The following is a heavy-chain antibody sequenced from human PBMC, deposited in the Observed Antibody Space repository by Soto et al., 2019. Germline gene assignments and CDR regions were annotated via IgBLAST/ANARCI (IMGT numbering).Heavy chain of an antibody. D-gene: IGHD4-17*01. Sequence: PSETLSLTCTVSGGSISSYYWSWIRQPAGKGLEWIGRIYTSGSTNYNPSLKSRVTMSVDTSKNQFSLKLSSVTAADTAVYYCARDSYGGNSDCLGFDYWGQGTLVTVSS. CDR2: IYTSGST. J-gene: IGHJ4*02. V-gene: IGHV4-4*07. CDR1: GGSISSYY. CDR3: ARDSYGGNSDCLGFDY.